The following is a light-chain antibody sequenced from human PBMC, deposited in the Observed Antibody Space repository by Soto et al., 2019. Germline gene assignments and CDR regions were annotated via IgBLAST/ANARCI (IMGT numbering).Light chain of an antibody. J-gene: IGLJ2*01. CDR1: SSDVGSYNL. Sequence: QAVVTQPASVSGSPGQSITISCTGTSSDVGSYNLVSWYQQHPGKAPKLMIYEVSKRPSGVSNRFSGSKSGNTASLTISGLQAEDEADYYSCSYAGSSTFVVFGGGTKLTVL. V-gene: IGLV2-23*02. CDR3: CSYAGSSTFVV. CDR2: EVS.